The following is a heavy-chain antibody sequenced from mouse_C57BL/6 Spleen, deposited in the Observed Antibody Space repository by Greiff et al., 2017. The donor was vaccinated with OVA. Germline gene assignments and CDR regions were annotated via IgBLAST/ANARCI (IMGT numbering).Heavy chain of an antibody. CDR1: GYSITSGYY. V-gene: IGHV3-6*01. D-gene: IGHD1-1*01. Sequence: VQLKESGPGLVKPSQSLSLTCSVTGYSITSGYYCNWIRQFPGNKLEWMGYISYDGSNNYNPYLKNRITITRDTSKNQFCLTLNSVTTEDTATYYCAIHYGSSLDYWGQGTTLTVSS. CDR3: AIHYGSSLDY. J-gene: IGHJ2*01. CDR2: ISYDGSN.